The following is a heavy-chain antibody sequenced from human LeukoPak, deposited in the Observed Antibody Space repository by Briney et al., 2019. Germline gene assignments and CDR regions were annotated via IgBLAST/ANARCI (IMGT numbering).Heavy chain of an antibody. CDR1: GFTFSSYG. CDR2: ISYDGTNK. CDR3: AREKGRGVISPYYDC. D-gene: IGHD3-10*01. V-gene: IGHV3-30*03. J-gene: IGHJ4*02. Sequence: SGGSLRLSCAASGFTFSSYGMHWVRQAPGKGLEWVAFISYDGTNKYYADSVRGRFTISRDNSKNTLSLQMSSLRVEDTAVYFCAREKGRGVISPYYDCWGQGTLVTVSS.